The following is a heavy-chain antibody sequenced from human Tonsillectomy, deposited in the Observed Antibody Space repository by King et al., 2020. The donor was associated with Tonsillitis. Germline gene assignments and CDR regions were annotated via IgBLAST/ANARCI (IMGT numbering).Heavy chain of an antibody. CDR2: INRNDDK. CDR1: GFSLSTSGVG. Sequence: TLQESGPTLVKPPQTLTLTCTFSGFSLSTSGVGVGWIRQPPGKALEWLALINRNDDKCYSPSLKSRLTITKDTSKNQVVLTMTNMDPVDTATYYCAHTPDTAMVTGFDYWGQGTLVTVSS. V-gene: IGHV2-5*01. J-gene: IGHJ4*02. CDR3: AHTPDTAMVTGFDY. D-gene: IGHD5-18*01.